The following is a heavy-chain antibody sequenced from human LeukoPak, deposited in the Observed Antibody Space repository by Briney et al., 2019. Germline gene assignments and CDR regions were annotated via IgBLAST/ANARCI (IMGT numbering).Heavy chain of an antibody. D-gene: IGHD3-22*01. CDR3: ARVTYYYDSSGYYYSHFDY. J-gene: IGHJ4*02. CDR1: GFTFSSYE. V-gene: IGHV3-48*03. Sequence: GGSLRLSCAASGFTFSSYEMNWVRQAPGKGLEWVSYISSSGSTIYYADSVKGRSTISRDNAKNSLYLQMNSLRAEDTAVYYCARVTYYYDSSGYYYSHFDYWGQGTLVTVSS. CDR2: ISSSGSTI.